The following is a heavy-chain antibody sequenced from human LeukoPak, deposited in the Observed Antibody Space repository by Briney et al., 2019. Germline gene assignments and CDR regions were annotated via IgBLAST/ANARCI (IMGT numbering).Heavy chain of an antibody. CDR1: GYTFTRYD. J-gene: IGHJ6*03. Sequence: ASVKVSCKASGYTFTRYDINWVRQATGQGLEWMGWMNPNSGNTGYAQKFQGRVTITRNTSISTAYMELSSLRSEDTAVYYCARGRRNRTVVVPAAMTVYYYYMDVWGKGTTVTVSS. CDR3: ARGRRNRTVVVPAAMTVYYYYMDV. D-gene: IGHD2-2*01. V-gene: IGHV1-8*03. CDR2: MNPNSGNT.